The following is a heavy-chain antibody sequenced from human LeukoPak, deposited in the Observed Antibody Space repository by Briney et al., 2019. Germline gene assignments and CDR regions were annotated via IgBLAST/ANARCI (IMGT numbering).Heavy chain of an antibody. CDR3: ARAGTCSSTSCDGGIEY. D-gene: IGHD2-2*01. Sequence: GGSLGLSXAASGFAFSSYNMKWVRQAPGKGLEWVSFISTTSTYIYYADSVKGRFTVSRDNSKNLLYLQMDSLRVEDTAVYYCARAGTCSSTSCDGGIEYWGQGTLVTVSS. CDR1: GFAFSSYN. CDR2: ISTTSTYI. V-gene: IGHV3-21*06. J-gene: IGHJ4*02.